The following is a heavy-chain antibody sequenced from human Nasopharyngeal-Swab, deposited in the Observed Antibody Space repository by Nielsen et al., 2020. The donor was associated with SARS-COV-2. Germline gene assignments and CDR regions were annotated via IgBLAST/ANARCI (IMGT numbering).Heavy chain of an antibody. J-gene: IGHJ6*02. CDR2: IYYSGST. V-gene: IGHV4-59*13. Sequence: PGEGLEWIGYIYYSGSTNYNPSLKSRVTISVDTSKNQFSLKLSSVTAADTAVYYCARAEPYDFWSGYMPFYGMDVWGQGTTVTVSS. D-gene: IGHD3-3*01. CDR3: ARAEPYDFWSGYMPFYGMDV.